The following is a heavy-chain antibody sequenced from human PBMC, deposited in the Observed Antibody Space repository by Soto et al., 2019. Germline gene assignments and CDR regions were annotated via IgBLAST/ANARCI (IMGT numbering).Heavy chain of an antibody. Sequence: GGSLRLSCAASGFTFSGSAMHWVRQASGKGLEWVGRIRSKANSYATAYAASVKGRFTIYRDDSKNTAYLQMNSLKTEDTAVYYCTRHGDSKYYYYYYYMDVWGKGTTVTVSS. CDR1: GFTFSGSA. CDR3: TRHGDSKYYYYYYYMDV. D-gene: IGHD7-27*01. CDR2: IRSKANSYAT. V-gene: IGHV3-73*01. J-gene: IGHJ6*03.